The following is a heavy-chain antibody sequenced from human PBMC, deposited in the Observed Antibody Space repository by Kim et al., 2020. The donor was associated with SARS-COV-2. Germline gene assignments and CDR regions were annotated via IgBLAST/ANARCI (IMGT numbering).Heavy chain of an antibody. V-gene: IGHV3-49*03. J-gene: IGHJ6*02. CDR2: IRSKSYGGTT. D-gene: IGHD3-16*02. CDR1: GFTFGDYA. CDR3: TSSYLLYGLDV. Sequence: GGSLRLSCTASGFTFGDYALSWFRQAPGKGLERLGFIRSKSYGGTTGYAASVKGRFTISRDDSKSIAFLQMNSLKSEDTAVYYCTSSYLLYGLDVWGQGT.